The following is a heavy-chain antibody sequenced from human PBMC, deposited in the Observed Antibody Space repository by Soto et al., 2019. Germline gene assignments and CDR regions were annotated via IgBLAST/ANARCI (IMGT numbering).Heavy chain of an antibody. CDR3: AKGRYYDSSGGDY. V-gene: IGHV3-23*01. D-gene: IGHD3-22*01. CDR1: GFTFSSYA. CDR2: ISGSGGST. Sequence: GGSLRLSCAASGFTFSSYAMSWVRQAPGKGLEWVSAISGSGGSTSYADSVKGRFTISRDNSKNTLYLQVNSLRAEDTAVYYCAKGRYYDSSGGDYWGQGTLVTVSS. J-gene: IGHJ4*02.